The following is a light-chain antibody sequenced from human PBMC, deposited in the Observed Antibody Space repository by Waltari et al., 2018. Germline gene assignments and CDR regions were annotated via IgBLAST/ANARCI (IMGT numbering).Light chain of an antibody. CDR1: DSNIGTNP. J-gene: IGLJ1*01. Sequence: QSVLSQPPSASATSGQRVTISCSGTDSNIGTNPVFWFQHVPGQAPRLLIYRTDQRPSGIPDRFSGSKSGTSASLAITGLRSEDEADYYCAAWNSGLSVSYVFGSGTKVTV. V-gene: IGLV1-47*01. CDR3: AAWNSGLSVSYV. CDR2: RTD.